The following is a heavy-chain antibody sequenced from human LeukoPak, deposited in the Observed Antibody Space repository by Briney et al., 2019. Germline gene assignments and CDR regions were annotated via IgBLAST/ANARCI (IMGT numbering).Heavy chain of an antibody. CDR1: GFTFSSYG. CDR3: ARDPGIAAAAPDY. Sequence: GGSLRLSCAASGFTFSSYGMHWVRQAPGKGLEWVAVIWYDGSNKYYADSVKGRFTISRDNSKNTLCLQMNSLRAEDTAVYYCARDPGIAAAAPDYWGQGTLVTVSS. CDR2: IWYDGSNK. V-gene: IGHV3-33*01. J-gene: IGHJ4*02. D-gene: IGHD6-13*01.